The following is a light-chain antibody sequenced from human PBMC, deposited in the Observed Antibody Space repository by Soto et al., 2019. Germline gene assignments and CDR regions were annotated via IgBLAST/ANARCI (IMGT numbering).Light chain of an antibody. CDR1: QSVSSNN. V-gene: IGKV3-20*01. CDR3: QQYGRSPST. J-gene: IGKJ3*01. Sequence: LTQSPGTQSLSPGERATLSCRASQSVSSNNLAWYQQRPGQAPRVVIYGASTRATGIPERFSGSGSGTDFTLTISRLEPEDFAVYYCQQYGRSPSTFGPGTKVDIK. CDR2: GAS.